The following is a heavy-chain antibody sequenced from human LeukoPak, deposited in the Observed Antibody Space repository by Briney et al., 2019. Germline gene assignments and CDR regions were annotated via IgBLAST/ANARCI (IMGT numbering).Heavy chain of an antibody. CDR3: ARVGDVVVTPGDY. CDR1: GFTFSSYE. CDR2: ISSSGSTI. J-gene: IGHJ4*02. V-gene: IGHV3-48*03. D-gene: IGHD2-21*02. Sequence: GGSLRLSCAASGFTFSSYEMNWVRQAPGKGLEWVSYISSSGSTIYYADSVKGRFTISRDNAKNSLYLQMNSLRAEDTAVYYCARVGDVVVTPGDYWGQGTLVTVSS.